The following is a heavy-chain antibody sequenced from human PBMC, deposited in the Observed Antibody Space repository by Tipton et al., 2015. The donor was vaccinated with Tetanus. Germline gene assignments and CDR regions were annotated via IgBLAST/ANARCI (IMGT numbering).Heavy chain of an antibody. CDR3: AKIPPASGAARPNWFDP. Sequence: TLSLTCTVSGDSISGDYWSWIRQPPGKGLEWIGYIHYSGNPNYNPSLKSRVTISVDTSRNQFSFSLKLSSVTVADTAVYYCAKIPPASGAARPNWFDPRGQGTLVTVSS. V-gene: IGHV4-59*01. CDR2: IHYSGNP. J-gene: IGHJ5*02. D-gene: IGHD6-6*01. CDR1: GDSISGDY.